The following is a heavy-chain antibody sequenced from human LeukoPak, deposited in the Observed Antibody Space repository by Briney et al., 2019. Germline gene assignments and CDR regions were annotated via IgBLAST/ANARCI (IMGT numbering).Heavy chain of an antibody. V-gene: IGHV4-59*08. CDR2: IYYSGNT. CDR3: AREFIAAAGPFDY. D-gene: IGHD6-13*01. J-gene: IGHJ4*02. CDR1: GGSISSYY. Sequence: SETLSLTCTVSGGSISSYYWSWIRQPPGKGLEWIGYIYYSGNTTYNPSLKSRVTISVDTSKNQFSLKLSSATAADTAVYYCAREFIAAAGPFDYWGQGTLVTVSS.